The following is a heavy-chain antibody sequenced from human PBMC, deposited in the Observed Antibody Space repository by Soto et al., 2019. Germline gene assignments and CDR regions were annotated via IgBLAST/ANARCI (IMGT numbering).Heavy chain of an antibody. Sequence: TSETLSLTCAVYGGSFSGYYWSWIRQPPGKGLEWIGEINHSGSTNYNPSLKSRVTISVDTSKNQFSLKLSSVTAADTAVYYCAGGTVYCSSTSCLYYYYYYMDVWGKGTTVTVSS. V-gene: IGHV4-34*01. CDR2: INHSGST. J-gene: IGHJ6*03. CDR3: AGGTVYCSSTSCLYYYYYYMDV. CDR1: GGSFSGYY. D-gene: IGHD2-2*01.